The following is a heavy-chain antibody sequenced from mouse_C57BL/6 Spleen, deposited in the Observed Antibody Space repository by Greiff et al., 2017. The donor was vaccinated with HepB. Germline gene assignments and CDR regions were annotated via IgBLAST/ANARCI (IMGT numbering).Heavy chain of an antibody. V-gene: IGHV10-1*01. Sequence: EVQWVESGGGLVQPKGSLKLSCAASGFSFNTYALNWVRQAPGKGLEWVARIRSKSNTYATYYADSVKDRFTISRDDSESMLYLQMNNLKTDATAMYYCVRPLYDYDEGFAYWGQGTLVTVSA. CDR1: GFSFNTYA. D-gene: IGHD2-4*01. CDR2: IRSKSNTYAT. CDR3: VRPLYDYDEGFAY. J-gene: IGHJ3*01.